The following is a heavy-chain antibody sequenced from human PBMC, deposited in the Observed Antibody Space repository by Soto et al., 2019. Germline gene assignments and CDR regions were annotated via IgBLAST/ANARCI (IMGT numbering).Heavy chain of an antibody. J-gene: IGHJ6*02. CDR3: TRVRQWLIRRVYYYGMDV. V-gene: IGHV3-49*04. CDR1: GFTFAAFP. Sequence: GGSLRLSCTTSGFTFAAFPMAWVRQAPGKGLEWVGSITSTVYGAATDYAASVTDRFIISRDDSKSIVYLEMNSLRTEDTAVYYCTRVRQWLIRRVYYYGMDVWGQGTTVTVSS. D-gene: IGHD6-19*01. CDR2: ITSTVYGAAT.